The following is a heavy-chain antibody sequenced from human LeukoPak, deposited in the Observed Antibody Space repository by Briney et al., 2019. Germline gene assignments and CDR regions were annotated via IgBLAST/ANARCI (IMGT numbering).Heavy chain of an antibody. Sequence: GGSLRLSCAASGFTFSGYWMSWVRQAPGKGLEWLANIKQDGSEMYYVDSAKGRFTISRDNAKNSLFLQVHSLRVEDTGVYYCATSSGGCCDTTSCYTGRFDFWGQGTLVTVSS. CDR3: ATSSGGCCDTTSCYTGRFDF. V-gene: IGHV3-7*01. J-gene: IGHJ4*02. D-gene: IGHD2-2*02. CDR1: GFTFSGYW. CDR2: IKQDGSEM.